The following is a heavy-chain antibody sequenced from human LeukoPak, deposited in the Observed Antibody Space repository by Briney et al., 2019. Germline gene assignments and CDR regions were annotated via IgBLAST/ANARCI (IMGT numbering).Heavy chain of an antibody. CDR1: GYTLSELS. V-gene: IGHV1-46*01. J-gene: IGHJ6*02. Sequence: ASVKVSCKVSGYTLSELSMHWVRQAPGQGLEWMGIINPSGGSTSYAQKFQGRVTMTRDTSTSTVYMELSSLRSEDTAVYYCARDPTVTTYQYYYYYYGMDVWGQGTTVTVSS. CDR3: ARDPTVTTYQYYYYYYGMDV. D-gene: IGHD4-17*01. CDR2: INPSGGST.